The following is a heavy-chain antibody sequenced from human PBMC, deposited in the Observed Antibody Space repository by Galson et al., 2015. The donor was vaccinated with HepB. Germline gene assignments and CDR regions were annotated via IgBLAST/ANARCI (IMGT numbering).Heavy chain of an antibody. CDR3: ATDGGNYRNKVLY. CDR2: IKSTADGGTT. Sequence: SLRLSCAGSGFTFTNDWMSWVRQAPGKGLEWVGRIKSTADGGTTEYAVPVKGRFTIARDDSKKRLYLQMNSLKTEDTDVYYCATDGGNYRNKVLYWGHGALVTGSS. CDR1: GFTFTNDW. J-gene: IGHJ4*01. D-gene: IGHD1-26*01. V-gene: IGHV3-15*01.